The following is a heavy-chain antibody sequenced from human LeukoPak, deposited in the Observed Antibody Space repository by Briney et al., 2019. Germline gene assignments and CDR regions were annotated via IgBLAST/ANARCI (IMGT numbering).Heavy chain of an antibody. CDR3: ARDTRSVASGYYFDY. V-gene: IGHV1-69*05. Sequence: SVKVSCKASGGIFGSYTISWVRQAPGQGLEWMGEIIPIFGTPNYAPKFQGRVTITTDDSTTTAYMELSSLRSEDTAVYYCARDTRSVASGYYFDYWGLGTLVTVSS. D-gene: IGHD3-22*01. CDR1: GGIFGSYT. CDR2: IIPIFGTP. J-gene: IGHJ4*02.